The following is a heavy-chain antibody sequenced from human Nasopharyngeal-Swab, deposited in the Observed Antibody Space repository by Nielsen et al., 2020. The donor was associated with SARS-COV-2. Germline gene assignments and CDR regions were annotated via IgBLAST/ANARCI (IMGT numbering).Heavy chain of an antibody. CDR3: ARRWDSSGYYYDVGIDY. V-gene: IGHV4-34*01. CDR2: INHSGST. CDR1: GGSFSGYY. D-gene: IGHD3-22*01. Sequence: SETLSLTCAVYGGSFSGYYWSWIRQPPGKGLEWIGEINHSGSTNYNPSLKSRVTTSVDTSKNQFSLKLSSVTAADTAVYYCARRWDSSGYYYDVGIDYWGQGTLVTVSS. J-gene: IGHJ4*01.